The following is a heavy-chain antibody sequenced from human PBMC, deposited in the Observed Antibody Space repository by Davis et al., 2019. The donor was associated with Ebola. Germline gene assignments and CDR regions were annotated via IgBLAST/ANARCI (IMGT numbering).Heavy chain of an antibody. CDR3: ARLPYYYDSSGYYYYWFDP. Sequence: PGGSLRLSCKGSGYSFTSYWIGWVRQMPGKGLEWMGIIYPGDSDTRYSPSFQGQVTISADKSISTAYLQWSSLKASDTAMYYCARLPYYYDSSGYYYYWFDPWGQGTLVTVSS. V-gene: IGHV5-51*01. D-gene: IGHD3-22*01. CDR1: GYSFTSYW. CDR2: IYPGDSDT. J-gene: IGHJ5*02.